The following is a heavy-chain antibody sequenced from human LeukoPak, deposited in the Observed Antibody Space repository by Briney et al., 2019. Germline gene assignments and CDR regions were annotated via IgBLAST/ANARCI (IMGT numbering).Heavy chain of an antibody. V-gene: IGHV4-4*07. D-gene: IGHD3-22*01. CDR3: ARTQGGSSGYYTCYYYMDV. J-gene: IGHJ6*03. CDR1: GGSISSYY. CDR2: IYTSGST. Sequence: SETLSLTCTVSGGSISSYYWSWIRQPAGKGLEWIGRIYTSGSTNYNPSLKSRVTMSVDTSKNQFSLKLSSVTAADTAVYYCARTQGGSSGYYTCYYYMDVWGKGTTVTVSS.